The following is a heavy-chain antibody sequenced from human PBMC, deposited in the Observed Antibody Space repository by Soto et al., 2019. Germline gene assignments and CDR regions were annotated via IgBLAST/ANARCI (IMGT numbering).Heavy chain of an antibody. CDR1: GFSLSNGKVG. CDR3: ARILFGRSVAGGYIYMDV. V-gene: IGHV2-26*01. Sequence: HVTLKESGPVLVKPTETLTLTCTVSGFSLSNGKVGVSWIRQPPGKTLERLAHIFSNDEKSYRTSLKSRLTISEDTSKSQVVLTMTNVHPVDTATYYCARILFGRSVAGGYIYMDVWGKGTTVTVSS. D-gene: IGHD6-19*01. J-gene: IGHJ6*03. CDR2: IFSNDEK.